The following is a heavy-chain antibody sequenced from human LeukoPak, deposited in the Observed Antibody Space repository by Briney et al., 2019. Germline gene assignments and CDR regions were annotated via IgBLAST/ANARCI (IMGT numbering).Heavy chain of an antibody. V-gene: IGHV3-30*18. D-gene: IGHD2-2*01. J-gene: IGHJ4*02. Sequence: PGGSLRLSCAASGFTFSSYGMHWVRQAPGKGLEWVAVISYDGSNKYYADSVKGRLTISRDNSKNTRYRQMNSLRAEDTAVYYCANDYAYQLLCLGYWGQGPLVTVSS. CDR3: ANDYAYQLLCLGY. CDR2: ISYDGSNK. CDR1: GFTFSSYG.